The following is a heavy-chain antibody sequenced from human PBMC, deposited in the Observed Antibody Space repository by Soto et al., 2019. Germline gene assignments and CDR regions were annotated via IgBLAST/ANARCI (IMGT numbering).Heavy chain of an antibody. CDR3: TRIQLGYDAFDI. V-gene: IGHV3-23*01. Sequence: GGALRLSCAGSAFPFTKYAMSWVRQAPGTGLEWVSAISGGGGSICYADSGQGRFTISRDHTKNTRYLQMNSMRAEDTAVYYWTRIQLGYDAFDIWGQGTMVTVSS. CDR2: ISGGGGSI. CDR1: AFPFTKYA. J-gene: IGHJ3*02. D-gene: IGHD6-6*01.